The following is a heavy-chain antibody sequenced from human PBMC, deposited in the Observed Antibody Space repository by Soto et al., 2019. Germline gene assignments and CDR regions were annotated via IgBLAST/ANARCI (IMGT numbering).Heavy chain of an antibody. CDR3: ARDLAAAGPFDC. CDR2: ISAYNGNT. D-gene: IGHD6-13*01. V-gene: IGHV1-18*01. J-gene: IGHJ4*02. CDR1: GYTFTNYA. Sequence: QVQLVQSGAEVKKPGASVKVSCKASGYTFTNYAFSWVRQAPGQGLEWMGWISAYNGNTNYPQKLQGRVTMTTDTSKSTASMELRSLRSADTAVYYCARDLAAAGPFDCWGQGTLVTVSS.